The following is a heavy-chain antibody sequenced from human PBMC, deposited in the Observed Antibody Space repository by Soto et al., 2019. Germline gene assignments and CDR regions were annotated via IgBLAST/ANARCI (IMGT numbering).Heavy chain of an antibody. Sequence: SETLSLTCAVSGGSLSDFYWTWIRQSPGKGLEWVGESSLSGTTNYNPSLKSRVTISLDTSKNQFSLKLTSVTAADTAVYYCARGVGSSPPRYWGRGTLVTVSS. J-gene: IGHJ4*02. CDR3: ARGVGSSPPRY. V-gene: IGHV4-34*01. CDR1: GGSLSDFY. CDR2: SSLSGTT. D-gene: IGHD3-9*01.